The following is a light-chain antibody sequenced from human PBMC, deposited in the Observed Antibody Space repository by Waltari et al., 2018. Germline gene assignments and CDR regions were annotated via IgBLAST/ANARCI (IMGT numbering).Light chain of an antibody. CDR3: QSYDSSLSQV. CDR2: GDN. CDR1: YTNLGSGYD. V-gene: IGLV1-40*01. J-gene: IGLJ6*01. Sequence: QSVLTQPPSVSGAPGQRVTISCLGTYTNLGSGYDLPWFQQLPGSAPKVLLYGDNYWPSGVPDRFSGSTSGTSASLTITGLQAEDEGDYYCQSYDSSLSQVFGSGTKVTVL.